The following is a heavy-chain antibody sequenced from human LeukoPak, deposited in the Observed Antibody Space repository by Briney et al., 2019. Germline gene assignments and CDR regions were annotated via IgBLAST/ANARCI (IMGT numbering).Heavy chain of an antibody. V-gene: IGHV4-39*07. CDR2: IYYSGST. J-gene: IGHJ4*02. D-gene: IGHD6-13*01. CDR3: ARDRGSSTWYPDY. CDR1: GGSMSSYY. Sequence: SETLSLTCTVSGGSMSSYYWGWIRQPPGKGLEWIGSIYYSGSTYYNPSLKSRVTISVDTSKNQFSLKLSSVTAADTAVYYCARDRGSSTWYPDYWGQGTLVTVSS.